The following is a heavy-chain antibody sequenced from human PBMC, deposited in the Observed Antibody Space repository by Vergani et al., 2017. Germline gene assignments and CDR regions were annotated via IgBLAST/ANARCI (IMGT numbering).Heavy chain of an antibody. J-gene: IGHJ5*02. CDR3: ASDTHSGQRADR. Sequence: QVQLQESGPGLVKPSQTLSLTCSVSGDSISSSSHYWGWIRQPPGKGLEWIGSIYYSGSTYYNPSLKSRVTISVDTSKNQFSLKLSSVTAADTAVYYCASDTHSGQRADRWGQGILVTVTS. V-gene: IGHV4-39*01. D-gene: IGHD6-19*01. CDR2: IYYSGST. CDR1: GDSISSSSHY.